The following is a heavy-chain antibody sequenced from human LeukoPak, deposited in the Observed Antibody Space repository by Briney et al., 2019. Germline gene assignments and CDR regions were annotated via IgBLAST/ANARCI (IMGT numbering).Heavy chain of an antibody. CDR2: IYHSGST. CDR1: GGSISSSNW. V-gene: IGHV4-4*02. J-gene: IGHJ1*01. CDR3: ARSRVGIAVADTQTNKYFQH. Sequence: PSGTLSLTCAVSGGSISSSNWWSWVRQPPGKGLEWIGEIYHSGSTNYNPSLKSRVTISVDKSKNQFSLKLSSVTVADTAVYYCARSRVGIAVADTQTNKYFQHWGQGTLVTVSS. D-gene: IGHD6-19*01.